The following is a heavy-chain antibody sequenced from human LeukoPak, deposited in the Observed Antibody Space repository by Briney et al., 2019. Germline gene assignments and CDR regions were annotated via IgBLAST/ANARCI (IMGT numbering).Heavy chain of an antibody. Sequence: GGSLRLSCAASGFTFSDYYMSRIRQAPGKGLEWVSYISSSGDAIYSADSVKGRFTISRDNAKDSLYLQMDSLRAEDTAVYYCVRDPRGSCPFDYWGQGSLVTVSS. J-gene: IGHJ4*02. D-gene: IGHD1-26*01. CDR1: GFTFSDYY. CDR2: ISSSGDAI. CDR3: VRDPRGSCPFDY. V-gene: IGHV3-11*01.